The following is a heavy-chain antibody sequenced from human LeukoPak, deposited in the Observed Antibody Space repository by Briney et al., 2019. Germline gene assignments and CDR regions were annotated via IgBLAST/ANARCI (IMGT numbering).Heavy chain of an antibody. CDR2: IYYSGST. J-gene: IGHJ4*02. D-gene: IGHD3-16*01. V-gene: IGHV4-59*01. CDR3: ARGHQGDPVYFDY. Sequence: SETLSLTCTVSGGSISIYYWSWVRQPPGKGLEWIGYIYYSGSTNYNPSLKSRVTISVDTSKNQFSLKLSSVTAADTAVYYCARGHQGDPVYFDYWGQGTLVTVSS. CDR1: GGSISIYY.